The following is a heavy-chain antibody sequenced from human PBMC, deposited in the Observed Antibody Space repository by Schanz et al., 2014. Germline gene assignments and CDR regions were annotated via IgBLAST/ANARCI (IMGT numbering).Heavy chain of an antibody. CDR3: ARDRVYRFLKGENRFYFDY. D-gene: IGHD3-3*01. J-gene: IGHJ4*02. CDR1: GGSFSGYY. V-gene: IGHV4-34*01. CDR2: INQSGDT. Sequence: QVQLQQWGAGLLKPSETLSLTCAVSGGSFSGYYWSWIRQPPDTGLEWIGEINQSGDTNYNPSLKSRVTISVDTSNTQFSLRLSSVTAADTAVYYCARDRVYRFLKGENRFYFDYWGQGTLVIVSS.